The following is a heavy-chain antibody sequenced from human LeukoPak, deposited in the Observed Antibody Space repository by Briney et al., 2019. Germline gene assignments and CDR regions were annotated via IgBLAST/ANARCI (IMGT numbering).Heavy chain of an antibody. Sequence: SETLSLTCAVYGGSFSGYYWSWIRQPPGKGLEWIGEINHSGSTNYNPSLKGRVTISVDTSKNQFSLKLSSVTAADTAVYYCARAGLVEAVAGTGRFNWFDPWGQGTLVTVSS. D-gene: IGHD6-19*01. CDR2: INHSGST. CDR3: ARAGLVEAVAGTGRFNWFDP. J-gene: IGHJ5*02. V-gene: IGHV4-34*01. CDR1: GGSFSGYY.